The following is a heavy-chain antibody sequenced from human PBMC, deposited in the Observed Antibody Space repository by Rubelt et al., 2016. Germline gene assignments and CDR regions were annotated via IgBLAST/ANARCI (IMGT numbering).Heavy chain of an antibody. D-gene: IGHD3-3*01. V-gene: IGHV1-18*01. Sequence: VQLVQSGPEMKTPGASVRVSCKASGYTFINYGITRVRPAPGQGLQWMGLFSTYHGITHYARQCLGRVTLTKETPTSTVYMELRVLRPDDTAVYFCARDHQDYWSGYAPYWGQGALVTVSP. J-gene: IGHJ4*02. CDR2: FSTYHGIT. CDR1: GYTFINYG. CDR3: ARDHQDYWSGYAPY.